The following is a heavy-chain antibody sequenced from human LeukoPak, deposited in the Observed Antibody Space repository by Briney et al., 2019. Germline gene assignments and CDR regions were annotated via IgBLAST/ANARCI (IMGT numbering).Heavy chain of an antibody. CDR3: ARAGYSSSWNY. CDR2: INHSGST. J-gene: IGHJ4*02. Sequence: SETLSLTCAVYGGSFSGYYWSWIRQPPGKGLEWIGEINHSGSTNYNPSLERRVTISVDTSKNQFSQRLSSVTAADTAVYYCARAGYSSSWNYWGQGTLVTVSS. CDR1: GGSFSGYY. V-gene: IGHV4-34*01. D-gene: IGHD6-13*01.